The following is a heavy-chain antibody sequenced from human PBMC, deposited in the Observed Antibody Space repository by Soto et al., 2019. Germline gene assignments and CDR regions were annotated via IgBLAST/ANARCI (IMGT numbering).Heavy chain of an antibody. CDR3: ARQVRIAARPTSDY. V-gene: IGHV4-34*01. CDR1: GGSFSGYY. CDR2: INHSGST. J-gene: IGHJ4*02. D-gene: IGHD6-6*01. Sequence: SSETLSLTCAVYGGSFSGYYWSWIRQPPGKGLEWIGEINHSGSTNYNPSLKSRVTISVDTSKNQFSLKLSSVTAADTAVYYCARQVRIAARPTSDYWGQGTLVTVSS.